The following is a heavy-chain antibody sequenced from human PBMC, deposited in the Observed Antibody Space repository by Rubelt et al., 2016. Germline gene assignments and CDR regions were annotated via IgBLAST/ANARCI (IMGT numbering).Heavy chain of an antibody. J-gene: IGHJ4*02. CDR3: TRDPHALDY. Sequence: EVQLVESGGGLVQPGGSLRLSCAASGFTFSHTWMSWVRQAPGKGLEWVSYISRSGPIYYADSVKGRFTISRDNAKNSLYLQMNSLRDEDTAVYYCTRDPHALDYWGQGALVTVSS. CDR1: GFTFSHTW. V-gene: IGHV3-69-1*01. CDR2: ISRSGPI.